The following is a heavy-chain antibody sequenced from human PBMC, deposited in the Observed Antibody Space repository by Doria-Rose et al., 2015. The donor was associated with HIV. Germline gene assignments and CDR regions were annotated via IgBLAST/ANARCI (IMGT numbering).Heavy chain of an antibody. V-gene: IGHV3-21*01. J-gene: IGHJ4*02. Sequence: VQLVESGGGLVRPGGSLRLSCATSGFTFSSHRINWVRQAPGKGLEWVSSISSTSAYINYADSVSGRFTISSDNARNSLYLQMDSLRAEDTAIYYCATAVTLDYWGQGTLVTVSS. D-gene: IGHD3-10*01. CDR1: GFTFSSHR. CDR3: ATAVTLDY. CDR2: ISSTSAYI.